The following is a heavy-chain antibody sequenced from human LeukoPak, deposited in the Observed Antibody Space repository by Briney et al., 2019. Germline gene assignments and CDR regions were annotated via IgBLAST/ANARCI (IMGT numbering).Heavy chain of an antibody. J-gene: IGHJ5*02. CDR2: IYTSGST. CDR1: GGSISSYY. V-gene: IGHV4-4*07. Sequence: SETLSLTCTVSGGSISSYYWSWIRQPAGRGLDWIGRIYTSGSTNYNPSLKSRVTMSVDTSKNQFSLKLSSVTAADTAVYYCARDLYHWGQGTLVTVSS. CDR3: ARDLYH.